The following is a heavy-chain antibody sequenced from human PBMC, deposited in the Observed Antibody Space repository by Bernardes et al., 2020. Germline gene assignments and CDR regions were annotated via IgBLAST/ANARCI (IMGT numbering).Heavy chain of an antibody. D-gene: IGHD5-18*01. CDR3: ARDRRIQLWLVYYYGMDV. CDR2: IWYDGSNK. CDR1: GFTFSSYG. Sequence: GSLRLSCAASGFTFSSYGMHWVRQAPGKGLEWVAVIWYDGSNKYYADSVKGRFTISRDNSKNTLYLQMNSLRAEDTAVYYCARDRRIQLWLVYYYGMDVWGQGTTVTVSS. V-gene: IGHV3-33*01. J-gene: IGHJ6*02.